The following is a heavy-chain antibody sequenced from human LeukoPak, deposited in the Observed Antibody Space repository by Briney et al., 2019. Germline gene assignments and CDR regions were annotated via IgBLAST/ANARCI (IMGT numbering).Heavy chain of an antibody. V-gene: IGHV1-69*13. Sequence: PVKVSCKASGYTFTSYGISWVRQAPGQGLEWMGGIIPIFGTANYAQKFQGRVTITADESTSTAYMELSSLRSEDTAVYYCARVTIFGVVIGCFDYWGQGTLVTVSS. J-gene: IGHJ4*02. D-gene: IGHD3-3*01. CDR2: IIPIFGTA. CDR1: GYTFTSYG. CDR3: ARVTIFGVVIGCFDY.